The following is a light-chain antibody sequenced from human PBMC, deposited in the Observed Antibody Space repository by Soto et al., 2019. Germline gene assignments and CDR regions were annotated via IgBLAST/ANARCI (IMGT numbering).Light chain of an antibody. J-gene: IGKJ4*01. CDR3: QQYGSSPPLT. Sequence: EIVLTQSPGTLSLSPGERATLSCRASQSFTSSYLAWYQQKPGQAPRLLIYGASNRATGIPDRFSGSGSGTDFTLTISRLEPEDFTVYYCQQYGSSPPLTFGGGTKVDIK. CDR1: QSFTSSY. V-gene: IGKV3-20*01. CDR2: GAS.